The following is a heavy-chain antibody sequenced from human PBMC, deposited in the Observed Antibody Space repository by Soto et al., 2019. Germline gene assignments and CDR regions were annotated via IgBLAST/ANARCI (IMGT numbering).Heavy chain of an antibody. CDR1: GGSISSGGYS. CDR3: ARGRELAY. V-gene: IGHV4-30-2*01. CDR2: IYHSGST. D-gene: IGHD1-26*01. Sequence: SETLSLTCAVSGGSISSGGYSWSWIRQPPGKGLEWIGYIYHSGSTYYNPSLKSRVTISVDRSKNQFSLKLSSVTAADTAVYYCARGRELAYWGQGTLVTVAS. J-gene: IGHJ4*02.